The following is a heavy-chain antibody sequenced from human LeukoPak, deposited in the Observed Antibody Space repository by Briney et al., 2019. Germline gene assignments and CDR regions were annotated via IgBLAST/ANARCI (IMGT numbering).Heavy chain of an antibody. Sequence: HPGGSLRLSCAASGFTFSSYWMHWVRQAPGKGLVWVSRINSDGSSTSYADSVKGRFTISRDNAKSSMWLQMSSLRAEDTAVYYCARRSVAGSLDYWGQGTLVTVSS. CDR1: GFTFSSYW. CDR3: ARRSVAGSLDY. CDR2: INSDGSST. J-gene: IGHJ4*02. V-gene: IGHV3-74*01. D-gene: IGHD6-19*01.